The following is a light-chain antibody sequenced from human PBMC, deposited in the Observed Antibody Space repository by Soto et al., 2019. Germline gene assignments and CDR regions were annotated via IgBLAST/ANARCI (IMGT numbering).Light chain of an antibody. V-gene: IGLV1-44*01. CDR2: GNY. CDR3: IAWDDSLKAYV. Sequence: QSALTQPPSASGTPGQRVTISCSGSSSNIGSDAVNWFQHLPGTTPKLLIYGNYQRPSGVPDRFSGSKSGTSASLAISGLQSEDEADYYCIAWDDSLKAYVFGTGTKVTVL. J-gene: IGLJ1*01. CDR1: SSNIGSDA.